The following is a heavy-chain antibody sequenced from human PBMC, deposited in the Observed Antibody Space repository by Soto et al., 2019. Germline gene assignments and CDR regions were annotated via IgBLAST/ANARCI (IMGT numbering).Heavy chain of an antibody. V-gene: IGHV1-69*12. CDR2: IIPIFGTA. CDR3: AREMSHHAFEI. Sequence: QVQLVQSGAEVKKPGSSVKVSCKASGDSFSSYAFSWVRQAPGQGLEWMGRIIPIFGTANNAQRFQGRVTFTADESTNTAYMELSSLRSEDTAVYYCAREMSHHAFEIWGQGTMVTVSS. CDR1: GDSFSSYA. J-gene: IGHJ3*02.